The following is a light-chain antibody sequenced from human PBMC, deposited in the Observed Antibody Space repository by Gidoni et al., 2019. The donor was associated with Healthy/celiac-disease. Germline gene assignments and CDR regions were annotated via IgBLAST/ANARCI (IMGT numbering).Light chain of an antibody. CDR1: QSVSSSY. Sequence: EIVLPQSPRTRSLSPGERATLSCRASQSVSSSYLAWYQQKPGQAPRLLIYGASSRATGIPDRFSGSGSGTDFTLTISRLEPEDFAVYYCQQYGSSPPWTFGQGTKVEIK. CDR2: GAS. J-gene: IGKJ1*01. V-gene: IGKV3-20*01. CDR3: QQYGSSPPWT.